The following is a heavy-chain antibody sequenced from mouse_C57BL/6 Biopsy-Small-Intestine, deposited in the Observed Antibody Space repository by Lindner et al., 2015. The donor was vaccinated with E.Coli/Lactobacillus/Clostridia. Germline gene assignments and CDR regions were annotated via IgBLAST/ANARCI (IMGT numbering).Heavy chain of an antibody. J-gene: IGHJ4*01. CDR3: ASPAYYIAMDY. CDR1: GFNIEDDY. CDR2: IDPANGNT. Sequence: VQLQESGAELVRPGASVKLSCTASGFNIEDDYIHWVKQRPEQGLEWIGRIDPANGNTEYAPKFQDKATITADTSSNTAYLQFSSLTSEDTAVYYCASPAYYIAMDYWGQGTSVTVSS. D-gene: IGHD2-12*01. V-gene: IGHV14-4*01.